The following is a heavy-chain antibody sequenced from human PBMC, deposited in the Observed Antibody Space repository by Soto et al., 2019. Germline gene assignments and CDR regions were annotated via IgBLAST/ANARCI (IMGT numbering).Heavy chain of an antibody. CDR1: GFTFSSYG. V-gene: IGHV3-33*01. J-gene: IGHJ6*02. D-gene: IGHD3-3*01. Sequence: PGGSLRLSCAASGFTFSSYGMHWVRQAPGKGLEWVAVIWYDGSNKYYADSVKGRFTISRDNSKNTLYLQMNSLRAEDTAVYYCARAYYDFWSGYYSPYYYGMDVWGQGTTVTVSS. CDR3: ARAYYDFWSGYYSPYYYGMDV. CDR2: IWYDGSNK.